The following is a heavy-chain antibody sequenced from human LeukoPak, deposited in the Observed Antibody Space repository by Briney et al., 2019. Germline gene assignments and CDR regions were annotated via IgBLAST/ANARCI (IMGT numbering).Heavy chain of an antibody. CDR1: GYTFTSYH. CDR3: ARDGHYCSGGSCYSSHYYYYMDV. CDR2: ISGYNGNT. D-gene: IGHD2-15*01. V-gene: IGHV1-18*01. Sequence: ASVKVSCKASGYTFTSYHITWVRRAPGQGLEWMGWISGYNGNTNYAQKLQGRVTMTTDTSTSTAYMELRSLRSDDTAVYYCARDGHYCSGGSCYSSHYYYYMDVWGKGTTVTISS. J-gene: IGHJ6*03.